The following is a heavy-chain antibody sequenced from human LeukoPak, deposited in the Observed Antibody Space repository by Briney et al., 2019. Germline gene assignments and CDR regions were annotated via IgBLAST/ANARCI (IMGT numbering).Heavy chain of an antibody. CDR1: GFTFSSYA. CDR3: AKDRSSGWSNDAFDI. Sequence: GGSLRLSCAASGFTFSSYAMSWVRQAPGKGLEWVSAISGSGGSTYYADSVKGRFTISRDNSKNTLYLQMNSLRAEDTAVYYCAKDRSSGWSNDAFDIWAKGQWSPSLQ. V-gene: IGHV3-23*01. D-gene: IGHD6-19*01. J-gene: IGHJ3*02. CDR2: ISGSGGST.